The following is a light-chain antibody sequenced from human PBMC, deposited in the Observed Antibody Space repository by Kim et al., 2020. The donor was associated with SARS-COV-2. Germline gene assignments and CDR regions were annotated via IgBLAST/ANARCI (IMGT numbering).Light chain of an antibody. Sequence: VSPGQTARITCSGDVLAKKYARWFQQKPGQAPVLVIYKDSERPSGIPERFSGSSSGTTVTLTISGAQVEDEADYYCYSAADNNLGVFGGGTKLTVL. CDR2: KDS. CDR3: YSAADNNLGV. J-gene: IGLJ3*02. V-gene: IGLV3-27*01. CDR1: VLAKKY.